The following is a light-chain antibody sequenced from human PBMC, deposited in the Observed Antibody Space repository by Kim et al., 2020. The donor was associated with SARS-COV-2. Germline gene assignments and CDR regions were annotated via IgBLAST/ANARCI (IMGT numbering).Light chain of an antibody. CDR2: DAS. Sequence: EIVLTQSPATLSLSPGERATLSCRASQSVDNYLAWYQQTPGQAPRLLIYDASNRVTGIPPRFSGSGSGTDFTLTISSLEPEDFAIYYCQQRKDGPPLPFGGGTKVDIK. V-gene: IGKV3-11*01. CDR3: QQRKDGPPLP. CDR1: QSVDNY. J-gene: IGKJ4*01.